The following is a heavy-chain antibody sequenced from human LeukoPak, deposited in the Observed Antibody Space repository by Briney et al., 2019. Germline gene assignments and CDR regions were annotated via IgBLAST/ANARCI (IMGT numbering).Heavy chain of an antibody. CDR2: IYYSGST. Sequence: SQTLSLTCTVSGGSISSSSYYWGWIRQPPGKGLEWIGSIYYSGSTYYNPSLKGRVTISVDTSKNQFSLKLSSVTAADTAVYYCARQHRAEAARVFDYWGQGTLVTVSS. CDR1: GGSISSSSYY. J-gene: IGHJ4*02. V-gene: IGHV4-39*01. D-gene: IGHD6-6*01. CDR3: ARQHRAEAARVFDY.